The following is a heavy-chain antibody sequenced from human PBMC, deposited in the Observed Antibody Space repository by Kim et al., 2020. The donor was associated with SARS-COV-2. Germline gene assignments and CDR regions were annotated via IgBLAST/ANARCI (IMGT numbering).Heavy chain of an antibody. Sequence: ADSGKGRFTLSRDNAKNSLYLQMNSLRAEDTAVYYCARDFRRSSTRSFDYWGQGTLVTVSS. V-gene: IGHV3-21*01. J-gene: IGHJ4*02. D-gene: IGHD2-2*01. CDR3: ARDFRRSSTRSFDY.